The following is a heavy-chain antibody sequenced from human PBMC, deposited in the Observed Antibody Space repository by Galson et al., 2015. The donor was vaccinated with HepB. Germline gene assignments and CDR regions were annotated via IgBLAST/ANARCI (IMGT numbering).Heavy chain of an antibody. CDR3: ARGDGSSWLFDY. D-gene: IGHD6-13*01. V-gene: IGHV6-1*01. J-gene: IGHJ4*02. CDR1: GDSVSSKSAA. CDR2: TYYRSKWFN. Sequence: CAISGDSVSSKSAAWNWIRQSPSRGLEWLGRTYYRSKWFNDYGVSVKSRITINADTSKNQFSLQLNSVTPEDTAVYYCARGDGSSWLFDYWGQGTLVTVSS.